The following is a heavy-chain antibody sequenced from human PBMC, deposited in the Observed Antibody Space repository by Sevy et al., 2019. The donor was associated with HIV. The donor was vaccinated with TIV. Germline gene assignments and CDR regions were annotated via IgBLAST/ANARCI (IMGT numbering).Heavy chain of an antibody. CDR2: ISGSGGST. V-gene: IGHV3-23*01. CDR3: ANQGYCSSASCYENYYYYMDV. J-gene: IGHJ6*03. Sequence: GGSLRLSCAASGFTFSSYDMSWVRQAPGKGLEWVSAISGSGGSTYYADSVKGRFTISRDNSKNTMYLQMNSMRAEDTAVYYYANQGYCSSASCYENYYYYMDVWGKGTTVTVSS. CDR1: GFTFSSYD. D-gene: IGHD2-2*01.